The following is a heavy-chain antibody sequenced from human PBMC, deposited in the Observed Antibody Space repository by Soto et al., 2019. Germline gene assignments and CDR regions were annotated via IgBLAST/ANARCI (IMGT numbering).Heavy chain of an antibody. CDR2: IYSGGST. D-gene: IGHD5-18*01. CDR1: GVTVSSNY. CDR3: ARHGYHDGGGYFDY. Sequence: EVQLVESGGGLVQPGGSLRLSCAASGVTVSSNYMSWVRQAPGKGLEWVSVIYSGGSTYYADSVKGRFTISRDNSKNTLYLQMNRLRAEDTAVYYCARHGYHDGGGYFDYWGQGTLVTVSS. V-gene: IGHV3-66*04. J-gene: IGHJ4*02.